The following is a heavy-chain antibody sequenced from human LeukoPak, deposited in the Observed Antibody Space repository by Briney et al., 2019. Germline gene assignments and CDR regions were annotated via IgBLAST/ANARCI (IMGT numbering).Heavy chain of an antibody. CDR2: IKQDGSEK. V-gene: IGHV3-7*01. CDR1: GFTFSSYW. CDR3: AREGSGWYFVLPKDYYYYYMDV. D-gene: IGHD6-19*01. J-gene: IGHJ6*03. Sequence: GGSLRLSCAASGFTFSSYWMSWVRQAPGKGLEWVANIKQDGSEKYYVDSVKGRFTVSRDNAKNSLYLQMNSLRAEDTAVYYCAREGSGWYFVLPKDYYYYYMDVWGKGTTVTVSS.